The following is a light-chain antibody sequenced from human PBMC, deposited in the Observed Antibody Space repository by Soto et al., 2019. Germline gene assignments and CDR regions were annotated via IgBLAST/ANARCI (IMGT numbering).Light chain of an antibody. J-gene: IGKJ2*01. V-gene: IGKV3-20*01. CDR2: GAS. CDR3: QQYGSSPPYT. Sequence: EIVLTQSPGTLSLSPGERATLSCRASQIVSSDHLAWYQQKPGQAPRLLIYGASNRPIGIPDRFIGSGSGTNFTLTISRLEPEDFAVYYCQQYGSSPPYTFGQGTKLEIK. CDR1: QIVSSDH.